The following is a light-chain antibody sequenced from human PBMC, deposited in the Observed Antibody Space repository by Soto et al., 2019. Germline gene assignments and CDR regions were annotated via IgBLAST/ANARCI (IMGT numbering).Light chain of an antibody. Sequence: HMTQSPSSLSASVADIVTITCRASQDIGTDLGWYQQKPGKAPKVLIYDASSLGSGVPSRFSGSGSGTDFTLTISSLQPDDFGTYYCQQDNSYSWTFGQGTKVDI. CDR3: QQDNSYSWT. V-gene: IGKV1-17*01. J-gene: IGKJ1*01. CDR2: DAS. CDR1: QDIGTD.